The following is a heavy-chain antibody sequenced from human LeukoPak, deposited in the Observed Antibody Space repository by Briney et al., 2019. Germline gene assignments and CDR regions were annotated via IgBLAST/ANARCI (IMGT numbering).Heavy chain of an antibody. D-gene: IGHD3-22*01. J-gene: IGHJ3*02. CDR3: ARGPYSYDSSGAFDI. V-gene: IGHV4-38-2*02. CDR1: GYSISSGYY. Sequence: PSETLSLTCTVSGYSISSGYYWGWIRQPPGKGLEWIGSIHYSARIYYNPPLKSRLTISPDTSKNQFSLKLTSVTAADTAVYFCARGPYSYDSSGAFDIWGQGTMVTVSS. CDR2: IHYSARI.